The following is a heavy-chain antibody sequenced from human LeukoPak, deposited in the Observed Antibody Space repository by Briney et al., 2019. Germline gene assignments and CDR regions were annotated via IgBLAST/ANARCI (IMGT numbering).Heavy chain of an antibody. CDR2: ISSRSTYI. V-gene: IGHV3-21*01. Sequence: GGSLRLSCAPSGFTFTSYSMNWVRQAPGKGLEWVSSISSRSTYIYYADSVKGRFTISRDNAKNSLYLQMNSLRAEDTAVYYCARDFGRSSYYFDFWGQGTLVTVSS. D-gene: IGHD3-3*01. J-gene: IGHJ4*02. CDR3: ARDFGRSSYYFDF. CDR1: GFTFTSYS.